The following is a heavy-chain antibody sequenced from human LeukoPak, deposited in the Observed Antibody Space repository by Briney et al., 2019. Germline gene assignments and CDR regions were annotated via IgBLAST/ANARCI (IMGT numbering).Heavy chain of an antibody. CDR1: GFTFSSYA. CDR2: ISYDGSNK. V-gene: IGHV3-30-3*01. Sequence: GGSLRLSCAASGFTFSSYAMHWVRQAPGKGLEWVAVISYDGSNKYYADSVKGRFTISRDNSKNTLYLQMNSLRAEDTAVYYCARPSNYYGSGSYYKPAYGMDVWGQGTTVTVSS. J-gene: IGHJ6*02. D-gene: IGHD3-10*01. CDR3: ARPSNYYGSGSYYKPAYGMDV.